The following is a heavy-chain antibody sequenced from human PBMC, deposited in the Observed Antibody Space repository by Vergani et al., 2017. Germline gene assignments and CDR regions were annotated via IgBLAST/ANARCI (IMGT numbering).Heavy chain of an antibody. D-gene: IGHD2-2*01. V-gene: IGHV1-2*02. CDR1: GYTFSDYY. Sequence: QVQLVQSGAELKKPGASVRVSCKASGYTFSDYYIHWVRQAPGQGPEWLGWMNPDDGDTMYAEKFKGRFTMTRVTSISTAYMELSNLRSDDTAVYYCARVGTSSNRDYFDYWGQGTLVTVSS. J-gene: IGHJ4*02. CDR3: ARVGTSSNRDYFDY. CDR2: MNPDDGDT.